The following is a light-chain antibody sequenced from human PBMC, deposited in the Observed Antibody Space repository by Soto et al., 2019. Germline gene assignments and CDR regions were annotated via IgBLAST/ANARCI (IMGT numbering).Light chain of an antibody. V-gene: IGKV3-15*01. CDR3: HQWNSWPWT. Sequence: EIVMTQSPATLSVSPGESAALSCRASQSVGTNLALYQHKPGQAPRLLIFGASTRATGIPDRFSGSGSGTEFTLTISSLQSEDFAVYYCHQWNSWPWTLGQGTKLEIK. CDR2: GAS. J-gene: IGKJ1*01. CDR1: QSVGTN.